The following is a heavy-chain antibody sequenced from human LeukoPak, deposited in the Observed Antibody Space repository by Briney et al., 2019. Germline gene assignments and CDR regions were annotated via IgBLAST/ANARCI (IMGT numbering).Heavy chain of an antibody. CDR3: ARRPEQWLVKEGYFDY. V-gene: IGHV4-39*01. D-gene: IGHD6-19*01. J-gene: IGHJ4*02. CDR1: GGSISSSSYY. Sequence: SETLSLTCTVSGGSISSSSYYWGWIRQPPGKGLERIGSIYYSGSTYYNPSLKSRVTISVDTSKNQFSLKLSSVTAADTAVYYCARRPEQWLVKEGYFDYWGQGTLVTVSS. CDR2: IYYSGST.